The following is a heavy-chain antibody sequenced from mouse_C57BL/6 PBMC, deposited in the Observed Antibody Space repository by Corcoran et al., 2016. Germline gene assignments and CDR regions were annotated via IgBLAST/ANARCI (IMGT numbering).Heavy chain of an antibody. Sequence: QIQLVQSGPELKKPGETLKISCKASGYTFTTYGMNWVQQAPGKGLKWMGWINTYSGVPTYADDFKGRFAFSLETSASTAYLQINNLKNEDTATYFCARRHDGSSPAWFAYWGQGTLVTVSA. CDR2: INTYSGVP. J-gene: IGHJ3*01. V-gene: IGHV9-3*01. D-gene: IGHD1-1*01. CDR1: GYTFTTYG. CDR3: ARRHDGSSPAWFAY.